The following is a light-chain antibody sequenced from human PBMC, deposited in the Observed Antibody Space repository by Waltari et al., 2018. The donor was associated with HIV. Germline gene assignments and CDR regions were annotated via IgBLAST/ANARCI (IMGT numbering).Light chain of an antibody. Sequence: DIVMTQSPDSLVVSLGERATINCKSSQSVLYSSNNKNYLAWYQQKPEQPPKLLIYWASTRESGVPDRFSGSGSGTDFTLTISSLQAEDVAVYYCQQYYSTPLTFGGGTKVEIK. CDR2: WAS. V-gene: IGKV4-1*01. CDR1: QSVLYSSNNKNY. J-gene: IGKJ4*01. CDR3: QQYYSTPLT.